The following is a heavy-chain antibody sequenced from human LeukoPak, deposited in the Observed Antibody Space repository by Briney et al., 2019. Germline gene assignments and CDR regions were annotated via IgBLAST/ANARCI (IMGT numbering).Heavy chain of an antibody. J-gene: IGHJ6*02. V-gene: IGHV1-2*02. CDR3: ARERIVVVPAAMYYYYYGMDV. Sequence: ASVKVSCKASGYTFTGYYMHWVRQAPGQGLEWMGWTNPNSGGTNYAQKFQGRVTMTRDTSISTAYMELSRLRSDDTAVYYCARERIVVVPAAMYYYYYGMDVWGQGTTVTVSS. D-gene: IGHD2-2*01. CDR2: TNPNSGGT. CDR1: GYTFTGYY.